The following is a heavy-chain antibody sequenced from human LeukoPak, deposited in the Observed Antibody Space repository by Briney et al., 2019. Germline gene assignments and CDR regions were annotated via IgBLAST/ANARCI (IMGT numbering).Heavy chain of an antibody. CDR2: IYHKGST. Sequence: KPSETLSLTCTVSGASITSYYWSWIRQPPGKGLEWIGHIYHKGSTTYNSSLKSRITISVNASKTQFSLKLSSVTAADTAVYYCASIVVVPAAMLVYFDYWGQGTLVTVSS. V-gene: IGHV4-59*12. D-gene: IGHD2-2*01. J-gene: IGHJ4*02. CDR3: ASIVVVPAAMLVYFDY. CDR1: GASITSYY.